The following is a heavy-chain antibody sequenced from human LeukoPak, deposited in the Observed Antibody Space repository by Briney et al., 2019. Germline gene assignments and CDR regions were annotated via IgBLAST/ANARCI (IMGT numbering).Heavy chain of an antibody. CDR3: ARDETGIASFAH. D-gene: IGHD6-13*01. CDR2: IWYDGSNK. Sequence: GRSLRLSCAASGFTFSSYGMHWVRQAPGKGLEWVAVIWYDGSNKYYADSVKGRFTISRDNAKNSLYLQMNSLRGEDAAVYYCARDETGIASFAHWGQGTLVTVSS. CDR1: GFTFSSYG. J-gene: IGHJ4*02. V-gene: IGHV3-33*01.